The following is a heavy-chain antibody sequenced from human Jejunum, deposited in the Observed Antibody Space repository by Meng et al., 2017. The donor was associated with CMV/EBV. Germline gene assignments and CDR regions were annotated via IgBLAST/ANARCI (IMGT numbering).Heavy chain of an antibody. CDR2: FVNNVDT. CDR1: GYTFASYG. Sequence: QVQLLLSGAEWKKVVASVRVSFEASGYTFASYGISWQGLGPGQGLEWMGWFVNNVDTYSAQKFQGRVTMTTDTHTSTAFMVFRNLRSDDTAVYYCARGTPGRSYSDYWGQGTLVTVSS. V-gene: IGHV1-18*01. J-gene: IGHJ4*02. D-gene: IGHD3-10*01. CDR3: ARGTPGRSYSDY.